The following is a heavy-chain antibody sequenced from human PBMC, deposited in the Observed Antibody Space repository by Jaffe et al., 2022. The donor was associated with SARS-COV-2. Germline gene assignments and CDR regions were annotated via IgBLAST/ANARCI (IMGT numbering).Heavy chain of an antibody. CDR2: INSDGSST. CDR1: GFTFSSYW. D-gene: IGHD1-26*01. CDR3: ARVGATQGLYYYYGMDV. Sequence: EVQLVESGGGLVQPGGSLRLSCAASGFTFSSYWMHWVRQAPGKGLVWVSRINSDGSSTSYADSVKGRFTISRDNAKNTLYLQMNSLRAEDTAVYYCARVGATQGLYYYYGMDVWGQGTTVTVSS. J-gene: IGHJ6*02. V-gene: IGHV3-74*01.